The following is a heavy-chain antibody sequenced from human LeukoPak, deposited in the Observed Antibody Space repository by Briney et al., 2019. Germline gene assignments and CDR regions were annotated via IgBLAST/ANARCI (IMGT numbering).Heavy chain of an antibody. CDR2: IWYDGSNK. CDR1: GFTFSSYG. Sequence: GVSLRLSCAASGFTFSSYGMHWVRQAPGKGLEWVAVIWYDGSNKYYADSVKGRFTISRDNSKNTLYLQMNSLRAEDTAVYYCATYYYVDAFDIWGQGTMVTVSS. J-gene: IGHJ3*02. V-gene: IGHV3-33*01. CDR3: ATYYYVDAFDI. D-gene: IGHD3-10*02.